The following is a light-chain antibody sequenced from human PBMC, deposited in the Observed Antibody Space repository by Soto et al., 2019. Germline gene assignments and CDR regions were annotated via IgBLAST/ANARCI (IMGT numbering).Light chain of an antibody. V-gene: IGKV3-20*01. CDR2: AAS. J-gene: IGKJ2*01. Sequence: ENVLTQSPSTLSLSPGEGATLSCRASQSVSGSYLAWYQHKPGQAPRLLIYAASSRATGIPDRFSGSGSGTYFTLTISRLEPEDFAGYYCQQYGSSPGYTFGQGTKLEIK. CDR3: QQYGSSPGYT. CDR1: QSVSGSY.